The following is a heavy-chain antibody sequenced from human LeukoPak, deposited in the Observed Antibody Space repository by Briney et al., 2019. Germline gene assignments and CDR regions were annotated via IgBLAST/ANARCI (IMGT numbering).Heavy chain of an antibody. CDR2: IYYSGST. D-gene: IGHD3-22*01. CDR1: GGSISSYY. Sequence: SETLSLTCTVSGGSISSYYWSWIRQPPGKGLEWIGYIYYSGSTNYKPSLKSRVTISVDTSKNQFSLKLSSVTAADTAVYYCARDRRYYDTSGTVYYDAMDVWGQGTTVTGSS. V-gene: IGHV4-59*01. CDR3: ARDRRYYDTSGTVYYDAMDV. J-gene: IGHJ6*02.